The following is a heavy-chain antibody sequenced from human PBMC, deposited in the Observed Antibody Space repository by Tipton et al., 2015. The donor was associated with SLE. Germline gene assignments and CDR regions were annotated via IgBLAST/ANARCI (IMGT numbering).Heavy chain of an antibody. J-gene: IGHJ4*02. Sequence: TLSLTCTVSGGSISNYYWNWIRQPPWKGLEWIGSIYYSGSTNYNPSLKSRDTISVDTSKNQFSLKLSSVTAADTAVYYCARYPKYWGQGTLVIVSS. V-gene: IGHV4-59*01. CDR2: IYYSGST. CDR3: ARYPKY. CDR1: GGSISNYY.